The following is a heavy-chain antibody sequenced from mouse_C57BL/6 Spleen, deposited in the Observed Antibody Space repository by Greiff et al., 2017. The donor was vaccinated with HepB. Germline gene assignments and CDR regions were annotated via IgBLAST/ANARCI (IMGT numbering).Heavy chain of an antibody. Sequence: EVKLMESGGGLVQPGGSLKLSCAASGFTFSDYYMYWVRQTPEKRLEWVAYISNGGGSTYYPDTVKGRFTISRDNAKNTLYLQMSRLKSEDTAMYYCARHGIPEGYAMDYWGQGTSVTVSS. CDR3: ARHGIPEGYAMDY. CDR1: GFTFSDYY. J-gene: IGHJ4*01. CDR2: ISNGGGST. D-gene: IGHD5-1-1*01. V-gene: IGHV5-12*01.